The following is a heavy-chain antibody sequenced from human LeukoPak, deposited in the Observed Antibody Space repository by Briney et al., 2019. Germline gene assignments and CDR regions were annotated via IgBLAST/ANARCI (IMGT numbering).Heavy chain of an antibody. D-gene: IGHD6-13*01. Sequence: KPSETLSLTCTVSGGSISRYYWSWIRQPAGKGLEWIGRIYTSGSTNYNPSLKSRVTMSVDTSKNQFSLKLSSVTAADTAVYYCARDRVAAARPSPFDIWGQGTMVTVSS. V-gene: IGHV4-4*07. J-gene: IGHJ3*02. CDR3: ARDRVAAARPSPFDI. CDR1: GGSISRYY. CDR2: IYTSGST.